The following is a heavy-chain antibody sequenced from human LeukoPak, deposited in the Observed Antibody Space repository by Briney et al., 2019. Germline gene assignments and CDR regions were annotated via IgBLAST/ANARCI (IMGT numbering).Heavy chain of an antibody. V-gene: IGHV4-34*01. CDR1: GGSFSGYY. D-gene: IGHD2-8*01. CDR3: AKNGQSGFSFDP. CDR2: GDDSGGT. Sequence: SETLSLTCAVYGGSFSGYYWSWIRQPPGKGLEWIGEGDDSGGTKFNPSLRGRVAISADTSKNQFSLNLYSVTAADTAVYYCAKNGQSGFSFDPWGQGTLVIVSS. J-gene: IGHJ5*02.